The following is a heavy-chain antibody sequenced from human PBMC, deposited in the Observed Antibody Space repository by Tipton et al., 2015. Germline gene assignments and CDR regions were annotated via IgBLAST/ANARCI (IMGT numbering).Heavy chain of an antibody. CDR1: GGSISSYY. J-gene: IGHJ5*02. CDR2: IYYSGST. Sequence: LRLSCTVSGGSISSYYWSWIRQPPGKGLEWIGYIYYSGSTNYNPSLKSRVTISVDTSKNQFSLKLSSVTAADTAVYYCARLFYSTSWYWFDPWGQGTLVTVSS. CDR3: ARLFYSTSWYWFDP. D-gene: IGHD6-13*01. V-gene: IGHV4-59*01.